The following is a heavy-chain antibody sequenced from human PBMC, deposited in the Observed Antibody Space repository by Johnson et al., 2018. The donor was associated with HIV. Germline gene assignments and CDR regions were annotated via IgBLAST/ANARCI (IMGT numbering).Heavy chain of an antibody. Sequence: VQLVESGGGVVQPGRSLRLSCAASGFTFSSYAMSWVRQAPGKGLEWVSYISSSGSTIYYADSVKGRFTISRDNSKNTLYLQMNNLRAEDTAVYFCARGCGGDCAHQEAFDIWGQGTMVTVSS. J-gene: IGHJ3*02. CDR1: GFTFSSYA. CDR3: ARGCGGDCAHQEAFDI. CDR2: ISSSGSTI. D-gene: IGHD2-21*02. V-gene: IGHV3-48*01.